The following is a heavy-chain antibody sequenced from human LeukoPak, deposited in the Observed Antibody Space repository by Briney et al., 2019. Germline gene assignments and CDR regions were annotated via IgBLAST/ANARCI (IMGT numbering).Heavy chain of an antibody. J-gene: IGHJ4*02. CDR2: INAGNGNT. CDR3: ARDYCSSTSCYTVMDY. V-gene: IGHV1-3*01. D-gene: IGHD2-2*02. Sequence: ASVKVSCKASGYTFTSYAMHWVRQAPGQRLEWMGWINAGNGNTKYSQKFQGRVTITSDTSASTAYMELSSLRSEDTAMYYCARDYCSSTSCYTVMDYWGQGTLVTVSS. CDR1: GYTFTSYA.